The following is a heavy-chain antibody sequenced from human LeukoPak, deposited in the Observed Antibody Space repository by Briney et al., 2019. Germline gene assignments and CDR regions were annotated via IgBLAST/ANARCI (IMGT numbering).Heavy chain of an antibody. CDR1: GYTFTGYY. CDR2: INPNGGGT. D-gene: IGHD3-22*01. J-gene: IGHJ4*02. V-gene: IGHV1-2*02. Sequence: ASVKVSCKASGYTFTGYYMHWVRQAPGQGLEWMGWINPNGGGTNYAQKLQGRVTMTRDTSISTAYMELSRLRSDDTAVYYCARESWGNYDSSGYPDYWGQGTLVTVSS. CDR3: ARESWGNYDSSGYPDY.